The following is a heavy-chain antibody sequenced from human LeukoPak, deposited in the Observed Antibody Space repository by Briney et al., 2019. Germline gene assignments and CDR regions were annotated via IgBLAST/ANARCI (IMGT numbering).Heavy chain of an antibody. J-gene: IGHJ5*02. CDR2: IYDSGNT. V-gene: IGHV4-59*08. Sequence: SETLSLTCTVSGGSISSYYWSWIRQPPGKGLEWIGYIYDSGNTKYNSSLRSRVTISVDTSKNQFSLKLSSVTAADTAVYYCARHSEPNSNLLWFDPWGQGTLVTVSS. D-gene: IGHD2/OR15-2a*01. CDR1: GGSISSYY. CDR3: ARHSEPNSNLLWFDP.